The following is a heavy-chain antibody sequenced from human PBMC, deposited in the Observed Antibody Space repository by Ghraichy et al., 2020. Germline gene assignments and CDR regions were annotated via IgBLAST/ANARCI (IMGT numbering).Heavy chain of an antibody. CDR3: ARDLYDFWSGYWLFG. D-gene: IGHD3-3*01. CDR2: ISSSSSTI. Sequence: GGSLRLSCAASGFTFSSYSMHWVRQAPGKGLEWVSYISSSSSTIYYADSVKGRFTISRDNAKNSLYLQMNSLRDEDTAVYYCARDLYDFWSGYWLFGGGQGTLVTVSS. J-gene: IGHJ4*02. CDR1: GFTFSSYS. V-gene: IGHV3-48*02.